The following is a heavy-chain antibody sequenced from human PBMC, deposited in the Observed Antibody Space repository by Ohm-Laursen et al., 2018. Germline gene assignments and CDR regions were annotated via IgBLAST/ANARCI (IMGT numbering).Heavy chain of an antibody. Sequence: SDTLSLTCTVSGGSISSYYWSWIRQPAGTGLEWIGRIYTSGSTNYNPSLKSRVTMSVDTSKNQFSLKLSSVTAADTAVYYCARGDSSSSTTEYFQHWGQGTLVTVSS. V-gene: IGHV4-4*07. CDR2: IYTSGST. D-gene: IGHD6-13*01. J-gene: IGHJ1*01. CDR1: GGSISSYY. CDR3: ARGDSSSSTTEYFQH.